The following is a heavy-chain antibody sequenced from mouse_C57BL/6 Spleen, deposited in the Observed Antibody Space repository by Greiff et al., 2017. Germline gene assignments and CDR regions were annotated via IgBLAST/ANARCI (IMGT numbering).Heavy chain of an antibody. V-gene: IGHV5-17*01. Sequence: EVKLMESGGGLVKPGGSLKLSCAASGFTFSDYGMHWVRQAPEKGLEWVAYISSGSSTIYYADTVKGRFTISRDNAKNTLFLQMTSLRSEDTAMYYCARNTVVANYFDYWGQGTTLTVSS. D-gene: IGHD1-1*01. CDR3: ARNTVVANYFDY. J-gene: IGHJ2*01. CDR2: ISSGSSTI. CDR1: GFTFSDYG.